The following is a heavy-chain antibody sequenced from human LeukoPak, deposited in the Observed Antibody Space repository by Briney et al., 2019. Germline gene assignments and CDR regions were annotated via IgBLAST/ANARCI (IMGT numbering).Heavy chain of an antibody. D-gene: IGHD3-3*01. Sequence: ASVKVSCKASGYTFTGYYMHWVRQAPGQGLEWMGWINPSSGGTNYAQKFQGRVTMTRDTSISTAYMELSRLRSDDTAVYYCARDKGDFWSGNYYYYYMDVWGKGTTVTVSS. J-gene: IGHJ6*03. CDR3: ARDKGDFWSGNYYYYYMDV. CDR2: INPSSGGT. V-gene: IGHV1-2*02. CDR1: GYTFTGYY.